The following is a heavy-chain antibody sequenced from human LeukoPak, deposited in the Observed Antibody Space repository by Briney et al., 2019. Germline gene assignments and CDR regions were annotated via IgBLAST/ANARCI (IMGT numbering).Heavy chain of an antibody. CDR1: GYTFTSYG. J-gene: IGHJ5*02. D-gene: IGHD1-7*01. Sequence: GASVKVSCKASGYTFTSYGISWVRQAPGQGLEWMGWISAYNGNTNYAQKLQGRVTMTTDTSTSTAYMELRSLRSDDTAVYYCARARRNYHRDNWFDPWGQGTLVTVSS. CDR2: ISAYNGNT. CDR3: ARARRNYHRDNWFDP. V-gene: IGHV1-18*01.